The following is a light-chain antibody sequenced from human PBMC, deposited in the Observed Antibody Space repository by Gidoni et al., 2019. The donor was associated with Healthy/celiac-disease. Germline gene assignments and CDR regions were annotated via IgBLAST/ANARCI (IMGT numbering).Light chain of an antibody. CDR3: KSYDSSLSGWV. V-gene: IGLV1-40*01. CDR2: GNS. Sequence: QSVLTQPHSVSGAPGQRVTISCTGSSSNIGAGYDVHWYQQLPGTAPKLLIYGNSNRHSGVPDRFSGSKSGTSASLAITGLQAEDEADYYCKSYDSSLSGWVFGGGTKLTVL. J-gene: IGLJ3*02. CDR1: SSNIGAGYD.